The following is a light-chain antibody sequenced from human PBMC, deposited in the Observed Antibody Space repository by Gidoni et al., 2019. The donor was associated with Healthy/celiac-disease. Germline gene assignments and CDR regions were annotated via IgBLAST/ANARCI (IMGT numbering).Light chain of an antibody. CDR2: AAS. J-gene: IGKJ2*01. Sequence: DIQMTQSPSSLSASVGDRVTITCRASQRISNYLNWYQQKPGKAPKLLIYAASSLQSGVPSRFSGSGSGTDFTLTISSLQPEDFATYYCQQSDSTPYTFGHGTKLEIK. CDR1: QRISNY. CDR3: QQSDSTPYT. V-gene: IGKV1-39*01.